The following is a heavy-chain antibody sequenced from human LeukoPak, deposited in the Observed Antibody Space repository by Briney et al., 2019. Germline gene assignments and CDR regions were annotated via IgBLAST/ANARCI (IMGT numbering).Heavy chain of an antibody. CDR2: INSDGSDT. Sequence: GGSLRLSCAASGFTFSTYWMHWVRQTPGKGLVWVSRINSDGSDTDYADSVKGRFTISRDNTKNTLYLQMNSLRDEDTAVYYCATDGRGPRGFFDYWGQGTLVTVSS. V-gene: IGHV3-74*01. CDR1: GFTFSTYW. D-gene: IGHD1-26*01. CDR3: ATDGRGPRGFFDY. J-gene: IGHJ4*02.